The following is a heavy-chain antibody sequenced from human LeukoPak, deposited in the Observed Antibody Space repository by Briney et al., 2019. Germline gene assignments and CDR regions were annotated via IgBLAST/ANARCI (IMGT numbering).Heavy chain of an antibody. V-gene: IGHV4-4*07. CDR3: ARDKVVVVPAASMGHNWFDP. Sequence: SETLSLTCTVSGGPISSYYWSWIRQPAGKGLEWIGRIYTSGSTNYNPSLKSRVTMSVDTSKNQFSLKLSSVTAADTAVYYCARDKVVVVPAASMGHNWFDPWGQGTLVTVSS. D-gene: IGHD2-2*01. CDR1: GGPISSYY. CDR2: IYTSGST. J-gene: IGHJ5*02.